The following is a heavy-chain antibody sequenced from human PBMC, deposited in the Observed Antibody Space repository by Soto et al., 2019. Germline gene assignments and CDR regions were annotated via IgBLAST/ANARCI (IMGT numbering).Heavy chain of an antibody. V-gene: IGHV1-69*13. CDR3: ARLNENYHGMDV. Sequence: ASVKVSCKAAGGTFSSYAISWVRQAPGQGLEWMGGIIPIFGTANYAQKFQGRVTITADESTSTAYMELSSLRSEDTAVYYCARLNENYHGMDVCGQGTTVTVS. J-gene: IGHJ6*02. D-gene: IGHD2-8*01. CDR1: GGTFSSYA. CDR2: IIPIFGTA.